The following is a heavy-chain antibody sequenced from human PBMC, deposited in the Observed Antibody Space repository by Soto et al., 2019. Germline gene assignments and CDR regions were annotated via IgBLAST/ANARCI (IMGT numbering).Heavy chain of an antibody. Sequence: HPGGSLRLSCAASGFNLSNHWMHWVRQRPAEGLVWVSRITSDGKSKAYAESVKGRFAISRDNAKNTLYLQMNGLTAEDTAVYYCARESGDWPLNWFDPWGQGTLVTVSS. CDR2: ITSDGKSK. V-gene: IGHV3-74*01. CDR3: ARESGDWPLNWFDP. CDR1: GFNLSNHW. D-gene: IGHD2-21*02. J-gene: IGHJ5*02.